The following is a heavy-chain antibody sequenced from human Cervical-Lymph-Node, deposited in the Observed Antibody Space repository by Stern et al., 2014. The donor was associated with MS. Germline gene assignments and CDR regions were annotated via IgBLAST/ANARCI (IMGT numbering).Heavy chain of an antibody. V-gene: IGHV1-2*06. D-gene: IGHD1-20*01. CDR2: INPDGGGT. J-gene: IGHJ3*01. CDR1: GYNFNDYY. Sequence: QVQLMQSGAEVKKPGTSVKVSCKASGYNFNDYYIHWVRQAPGQGLEWMGRINPDGGGTTYAQKFQGRVTMTRDTSISTVYLELIRLTSDDTAVYYCARDLTGYEGFDLWGQGTMVIVSS. CDR3: ARDLTGYEGFDL.